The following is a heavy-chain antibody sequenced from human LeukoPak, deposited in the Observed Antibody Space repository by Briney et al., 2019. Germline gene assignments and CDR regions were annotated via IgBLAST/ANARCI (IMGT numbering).Heavy chain of an antibody. V-gene: IGHV3-30-3*01. CDR1: GFTFSSYA. D-gene: IGHD3-3*01. CDR3: ARGRFLEWLPAFDY. CDR2: ISYDGSNK. Sequence: GGSLRLSCAASGFTFSSYAMHWVRQAPGKGLEWAAVISYDGSNKYYADSVKGRFTISRDNSKNTLYLQMNSLRAEDTAVYYCARGRFLEWLPAFDYWGQGTLVTVSS. J-gene: IGHJ4*02.